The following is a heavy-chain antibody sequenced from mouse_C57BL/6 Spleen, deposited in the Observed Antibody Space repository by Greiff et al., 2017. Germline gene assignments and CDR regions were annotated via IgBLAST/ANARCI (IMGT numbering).Heavy chain of an antibody. CDR1: GYTFTSYW. D-gene: IGHD1-1*01. J-gene: IGHJ2*01. Sequence: QVKLQQPGAELVMPGASVKLSCKASGYTFTSYWMHWVKQRPGQGLEWIGEIDPSDSYTNYNQKFKGKSTLTVDKSSSTAYMQLSSLTSEDSAVYYCALYYYGSSPFDYWGQGTTLTVSS. CDR2: IDPSDSYT. V-gene: IGHV1-69*01. CDR3: ALYYYGSSPFDY.